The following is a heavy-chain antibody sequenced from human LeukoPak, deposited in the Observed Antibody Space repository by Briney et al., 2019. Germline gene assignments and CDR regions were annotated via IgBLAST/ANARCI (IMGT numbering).Heavy chain of an antibody. V-gene: IGHV3-74*01. J-gene: IGHJ4*02. CDR2: INPDGSTT. CDR1: GFTFSSSW. D-gene: IGHD1-14*01. Sequence: GGSLRLSCTASGFTFSSSWMHWVRQASGKGLVWVSRINPDGSTTTYADSVKGRFTISRDNAKNTVYLQMNSLRAEDTAVYYCARSLLGTSGYWGQGTLVTVSS. CDR3: ARSLLGTSGY.